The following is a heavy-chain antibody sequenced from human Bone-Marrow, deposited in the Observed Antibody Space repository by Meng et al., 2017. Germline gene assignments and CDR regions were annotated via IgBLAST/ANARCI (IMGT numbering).Heavy chain of an antibody. Sequence: QVQLQESGPGLVKPSQTLSLTCTVSGGSISSGDYYWSWIRQPPGKGLEWIGYTYYSGSTSYNPSLKSRVSISADTSKNQFSLKLSSVTAADTAVYYCARDTYYYDSVTQPFDWGQGTLVTVSS. D-gene: IGHD3-22*01. V-gene: IGHV4-30-4*01. CDR2: TYYSGST. J-gene: IGHJ4*02. CDR1: GGSISSGDYY. CDR3: ARDTYYYDSVTQPFD.